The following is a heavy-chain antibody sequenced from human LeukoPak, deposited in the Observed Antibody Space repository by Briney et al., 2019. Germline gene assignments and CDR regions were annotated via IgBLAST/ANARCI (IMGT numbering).Heavy chain of an antibody. CDR2: IYYSGST. D-gene: IGHD5-18*01. CDR3: ARISTANEDY. V-gene: IGHV4-31*03. Sequence: PSETLSLTCTVSGGSISSGGYYWSWIRQHPGKGLEWIGYIYYSGSTYYNPSLKSRVTISVDTSKNQFSLKLSSVTAADTAVYYCARISTANEDYWGQGTLVTVSS. CDR1: GGSISSGGYY. J-gene: IGHJ4*02.